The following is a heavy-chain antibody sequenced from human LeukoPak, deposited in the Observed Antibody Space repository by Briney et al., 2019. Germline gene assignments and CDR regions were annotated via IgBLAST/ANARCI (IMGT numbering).Heavy chain of an antibody. CDR2: ISGSGGST. D-gene: IGHD3-10*01. V-gene: IGHV3-23*01. CDR1: GFTFSSCA. CDR3: AKDLMGSGSYYNLFDY. Sequence: PGGSLRLSCAASGFTFSSCAMSWVRQAPGKGLEWVSAISGSGGSTYYADSVKGRFTISRDNSKNTLYLQMNSLRAEDTAVYYCAKDLMGSGSYYNLFDYWGQGTLVTVSS. J-gene: IGHJ4*02.